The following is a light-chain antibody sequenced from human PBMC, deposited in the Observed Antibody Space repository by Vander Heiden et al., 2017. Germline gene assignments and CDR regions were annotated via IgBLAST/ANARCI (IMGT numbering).Light chain of an antibody. CDR2: DVS. J-gene: IGLJ2*01. CDR3: SSYTSSSTRV. CDR1: SSDIGGYNY. V-gene: IGLV2-14*03. Sequence: QSPLTQPASVSGSPGQALSISCTGTSSDIGGYNYVYWYQQHPGKAPKLMIYDVSKRPSGVSNRFSGSKSGNTASLTISGLQAEDEADYYCSSYTSSSTRVFGGGTKLTVL.